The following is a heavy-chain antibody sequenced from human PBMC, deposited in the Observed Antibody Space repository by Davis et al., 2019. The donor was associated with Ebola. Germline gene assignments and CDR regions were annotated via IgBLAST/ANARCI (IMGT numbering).Heavy chain of an antibody. CDR2: ISSSGSTI. Sequence: GESLKISCAASGFTFSDYYMSWIRQAPGKGLEWVSYISSSGSTIYYADSVKGRFTISRDNSKNTLYLQMNSLRAEDTAVYYCAREFTGSLDYWGQGTLVTVSS. J-gene: IGHJ4*02. D-gene: IGHD1-1*01. CDR1: GFTFSDYY. CDR3: AREFTGSLDY. V-gene: IGHV3-11*01.